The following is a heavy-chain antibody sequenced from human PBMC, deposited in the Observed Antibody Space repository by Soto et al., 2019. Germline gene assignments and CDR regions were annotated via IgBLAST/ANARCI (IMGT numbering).Heavy chain of an antibody. CDR1: GGTFSSYA. D-gene: IGHD1-26*01. V-gene: IGHV1-69*12. Sequence: QVQLVQSGAEVKKPGSSVKVSCKASGGTFSSYAISWVRQAPGQGLEWMGGIIPVFGTANYAQKFQGRVTITADESTRTAYMGLSSLRSADTAVYYCATPPPVGGYYCYGMDVWGQGTTVAVSS. J-gene: IGHJ6*02. CDR2: IIPVFGTA. CDR3: ATPPPVGGYYCYGMDV.